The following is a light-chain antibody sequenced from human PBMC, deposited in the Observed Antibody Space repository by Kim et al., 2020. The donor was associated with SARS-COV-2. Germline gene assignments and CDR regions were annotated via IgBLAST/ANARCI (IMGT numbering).Light chain of an antibody. CDR3: QKYGSTPRT. J-gene: IGKJ1*01. CDR2: GAS. V-gene: IGKV3-20*01. CDR1: QSISNTY. Sequence: EIVLTQSPGTLSLSPGERATLSCRASQSISNTYLSCYQKTPGQAPSLLGYGASTRATGIPDRCSGSGSGTDFTLTISRLEPDYVAVYFCQKYGSTPRTLGQGTKV.